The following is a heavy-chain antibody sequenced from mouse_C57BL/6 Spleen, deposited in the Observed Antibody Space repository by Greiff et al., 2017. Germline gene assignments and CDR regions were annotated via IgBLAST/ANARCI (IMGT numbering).Heavy chain of an antibody. CDR3: AREGRWFAY. D-gene: IGHD3-3*01. CDR2: IDPSDSYT. J-gene: IGHJ3*01. V-gene: IGHV1-59*01. Sequence: QVQLQQPGAELVRPGTSVKLSCKASGYTFTSYWMHWVKQRPGQGLEWIGVIDPSDSYTNYNQKFKGNATLTVDTSSSTAYMQLSSLTSEDSAVYYCAREGRWFAYWGQGTLVTVSA. CDR1: GYTFTSYW.